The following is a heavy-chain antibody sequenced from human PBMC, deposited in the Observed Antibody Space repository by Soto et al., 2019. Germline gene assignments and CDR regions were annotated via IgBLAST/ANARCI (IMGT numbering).Heavy chain of an antibody. CDR3: ARAPGDGDYYDYIDF. CDR1: GVTVSSNY. CDR2: IYSGGST. J-gene: IGHJ6*03. V-gene: IGHV3-53*04. Sequence: GGSLRLSCAASGVTVSSNYMSWVRQPPGKGLEWVSVIYSGGSTYYADSMKVRFTISRHNSKNTLYLQMNSLRAEDTAVYYCARAPGDGDYYDYIDFWGKGTTVTVS. D-gene: IGHD2-21*01.